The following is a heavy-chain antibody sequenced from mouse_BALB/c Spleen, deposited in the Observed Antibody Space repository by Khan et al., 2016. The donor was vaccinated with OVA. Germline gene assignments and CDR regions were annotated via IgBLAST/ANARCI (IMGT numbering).Heavy chain of an antibody. D-gene: IGHD1-1*01. CDR3: ARSVTITTVVATDFDY. J-gene: IGHJ2*01. CDR1: GYSITSDYA. V-gene: IGHV3-2*02. Sequence: EVQLQESGPGLVKPYQSLSLTCTVTGYSITSDYAWNWIRQFPGNKLEWMGYISYSGRTTYNPSLESRISITRDTSKNQFFLQLNSVTTEDTATYYCARSVTITTVVATDFDYWGQGTTLTVSS. CDR2: ISYSGRT.